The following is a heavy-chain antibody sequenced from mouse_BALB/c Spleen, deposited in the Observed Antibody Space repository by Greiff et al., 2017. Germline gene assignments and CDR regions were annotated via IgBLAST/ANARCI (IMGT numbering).Heavy chain of an antibody. CDR2: INPGSGGT. D-gene: IGHD4-1*01. Sequence: QVQLQQSGAELVRPGTSVKVSCKASGYAFTNYLIEWVKQRPGQGLEWIGVINPGSGGTNYNEKFKGKATLTADKSSSTAYMQLSSLTSDDSAVYFCARGNWERDYYAMDYWGQGTSVTVSS. V-gene: IGHV1-54*01. CDR1: GYAFTNYL. J-gene: IGHJ4*01. CDR3: ARGNWERDYYAMDY.